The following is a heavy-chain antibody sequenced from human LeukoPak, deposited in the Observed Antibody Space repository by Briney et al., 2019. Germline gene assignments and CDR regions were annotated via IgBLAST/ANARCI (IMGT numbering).Heavy chain of an antibody. V-gene: IGHV1-46*01. CDR3: ARDTGGYDCMDV. D-gene: IGHD5-12*01. CDR2: INPSGGST. CDR1: GYTFTSYY. Sequence: ASVKVSCKASGYTFTSYYMHWVRQAPGQGLEWMGIINPSGGSTSYAQKFQGRVTMTRDTSTSTVYMELSSLRSEDTAVYYCARDTGGYDCMDVWGKGTTVTISS. J-gene: IGHJ6*04.